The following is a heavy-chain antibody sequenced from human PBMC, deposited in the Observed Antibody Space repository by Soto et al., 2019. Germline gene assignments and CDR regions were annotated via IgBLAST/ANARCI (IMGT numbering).Heavy chain of an antibody. CDR2: IYSGGST. CDR3: ARAHYYDSSGYYYVSQNYYYYGMDV. Sequence: HPGGSLRLSCAASGFTVSSNYMSWVRQAPGKGLEWVSVIYSGGSTYYADSVKGRFTISRDNSKNTLYLQMNSLRAEDTAVYYCARAHYYDSSGYYYVSQNYYYYGMDVWGQGTTVTVSS. J-gene: IGHJ6*02. D-gene: IGHD3-22*01. CDR1: GFTVSSNY. V-gene: IGHV3-66*01.